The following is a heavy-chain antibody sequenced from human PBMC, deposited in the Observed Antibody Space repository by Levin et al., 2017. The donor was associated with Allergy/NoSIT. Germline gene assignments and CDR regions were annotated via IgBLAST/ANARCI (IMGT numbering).Heavy chain of an antibody. CDR2: IDPRGDST. CDR1: GYKFNKSR. V-gene: IGHV1-46*02. D-gene: IGHD6-19*01. Sequence: ASVKVSCKAFGYKFNKSRMHWVRQAPGQGLEWIAIIDPRGDSTRDAQKFQGRVTTAWDTSTSTVTMELRSLTAEDTAVYYCARDNSGWSSDFWGQGTLVTV. CDR3: ARDNSGWSSDF. J-gene: IGHJ3*01.